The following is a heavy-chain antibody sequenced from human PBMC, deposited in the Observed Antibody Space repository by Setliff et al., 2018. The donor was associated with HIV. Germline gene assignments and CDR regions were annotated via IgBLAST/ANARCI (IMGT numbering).Heavy chain of an antibody. J-gene: IGHJ6*02. CDR1: GVSLSSESYY. Sequence: SETLSLTCTVSGVSLSSESYYWGWVRQPPGKALGWVGSMYYNGKIFYNPSLSSRVTIFVDSSKNELSLRLQSVTAADTAVYYCARRGESTGSWFSSWYSYDMDVWGQGTTVTVS. V-gene: IGHV4-39*01. D-gene: IGHD2-15*01. CDR3: ARRGESTGSWFSSWYSYDMDV. CDR2: MYYNGKI.